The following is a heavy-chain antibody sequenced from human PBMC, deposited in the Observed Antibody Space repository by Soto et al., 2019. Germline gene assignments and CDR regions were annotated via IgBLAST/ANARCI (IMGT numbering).Heavy chain of an antibody. J-gene: IGHJ6*02. CDR1: GGSISSGGYY. D-gene: IGHD3-22*01. CDR2: IYYSGST. Sequence: QVQLQESGPGLVKPSQTLSLTCTVSGGSISSGGYYWSWIRQHPGKGLEWIGYIYYSGSTYYNPSLKSRVTISVDTSKNQFSLKLSSVTAADTAVYYCAVGDSSGYFLTRNYYYYGMDVWGQGTTVTVSS. CDR3: AVGDSSGYFLTRNYYYYGMDV. V-gene: IGHV4-31*03.